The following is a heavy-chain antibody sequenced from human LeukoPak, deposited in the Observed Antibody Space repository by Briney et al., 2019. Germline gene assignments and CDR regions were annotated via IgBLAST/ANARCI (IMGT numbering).Heavy chain of an antibody. J-gene: IGHJ4*02. Sequence: SETLSLTCTVSGGSISSSSYYWGWIRQPPGKGLEWIGSIYYSGSTYYNPSLKSRVTISVDTSKNQFSLKLSSVTAADTAVYYCAREQLRYFDWLSIGAFDYWGQGTLVTVSS. D-gene: IGHD3-9*01. V-gene: IGHV4-39*07. CDR1: GGSISSSSYY. CDR3: AREQLRYFDWLSIGAFDY. CDR2: IYYSGST.